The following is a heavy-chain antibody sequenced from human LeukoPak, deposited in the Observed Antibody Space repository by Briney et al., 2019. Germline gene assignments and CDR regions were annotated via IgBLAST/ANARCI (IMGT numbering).Heavy chain of an antibody. J-gene: IGHJ3*02. CDR1: GFSFGDYA. CDR3: AKDMYGDYGFDI. V-gene: IGHV3-9*01. D-gene: IGHD4-17*01. Sequence: GGSLRLSCAASGFSFGDYAMHWVRQAPGKGLEWVSGISRNSDNIGYGDSVKGRFTISRDNAKNALYLQMNSLRAEDTALYYCAKDMYGDYGFDIWGQGTMVTVSS. CDR2: ISRNSDNI.